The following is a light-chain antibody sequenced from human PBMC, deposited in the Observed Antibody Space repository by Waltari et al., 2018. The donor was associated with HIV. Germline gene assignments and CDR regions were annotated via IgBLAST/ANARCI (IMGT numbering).Light chain of an antibody. CDR1: RSDVGSYNL. V-gene: IGLV2-23*02. CDR2: EVT. J-gene: IGLJ2*01. CDR3: CSYANTATFVV. Sequence: QAALTQPASVSGSPGQSITISCTETRSDVGSYNLVSWYQQFAGKAPKLLIYEVTKRPSGISSRFSGSKSGNTASLTISDLQAEDEAKYYCCSYANTATFVVFGGGTRVT.